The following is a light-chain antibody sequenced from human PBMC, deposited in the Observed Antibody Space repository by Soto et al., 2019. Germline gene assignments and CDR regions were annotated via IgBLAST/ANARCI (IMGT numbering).Light chain of an antibody. CDR2: EGS. V-gene: IGLV2-23*01. J-gene: IGLJ1*01. CDR1: SSDVGSYYL. CDR3: CSYAGGSTLYV. Sequence: QSALTQPASVSGSPGQSITISCTGTSSDVGSYYLVSWYQQHPGKAPKLMIYEGSKRPSGVSKRFSGSKSGNTASLTISGLQAEDEAEYYCCSYAGGSTLYVFGTGTKLTVL.